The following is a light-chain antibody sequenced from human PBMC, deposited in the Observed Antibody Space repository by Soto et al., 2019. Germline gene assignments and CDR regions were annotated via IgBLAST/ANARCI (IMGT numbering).Light chain of an antibody. CDR3: QQYNEWPLT. CDR1: QSVSNN. V-gene: IGKV3-15*01. J-gene: IGKJ4*01. Sequence: EIVMTQSPATLSVSPGERATLSCRASQSVSNNLAWYQQTSGQAPRLLIYHSSTRATGIPARFSGSGSGTELSLTISSVQSEDFAVYYCQQYNEWPLTFGGGTKVEIK. CDR2: HSS.